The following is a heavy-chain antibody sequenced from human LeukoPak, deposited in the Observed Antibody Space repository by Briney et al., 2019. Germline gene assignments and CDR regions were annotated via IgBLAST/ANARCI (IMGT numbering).Heavy chain of an antibody. CDR1: GLTFSSYA. J-gene: IGHJ4*02. D-gene: IGHD6-19*01. CDR3: AKRQVVGDGGFDY. CDR2: ISGSGGGT. Sequence: PGGSLRLSCAASGLTFSSYAMSWLRQAPGKGLEWVSAISGSGGGTYYADSVKGRFTISRDNSKNTLYLQVNSLRAEDTAVYYCAKRQVVGDGGFDYWGQGTLVTVSS. V-gene: IGHV3-23*01.